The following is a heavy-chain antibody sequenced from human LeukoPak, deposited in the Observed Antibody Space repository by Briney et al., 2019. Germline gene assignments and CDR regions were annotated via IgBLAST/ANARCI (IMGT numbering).Heavy chain of an antibody. CDR3: AKGVSSSWSNDAFDI. V-gene: IGHV3-7*02. J-gene: IGHJ3*02. D-gene: IGHD6-13*01. CDR2: IKQDGSEK. Sequence: GGSLRLSCAAFGFTLSSNWMSWVRQAPGKGLEWVANIKQDGSEKQYVDSVKGRFTISRDNAKNTLYLQMNSLRTEDTAVYYCAKGVSSSWSNDAFDIWGQGTMVTVSS. CDR1: GFTLSSNW.